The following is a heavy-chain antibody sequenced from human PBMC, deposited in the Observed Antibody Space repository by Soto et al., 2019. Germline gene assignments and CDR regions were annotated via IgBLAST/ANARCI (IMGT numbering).Heavy chain of an antibody. CDR1: VFTLSSFSSYG. J-gene: IGHJ3*02. Sequence: GGSLRLSCAASVFTLSSFSSYGMSWVRQAPGKGLEWVSAISGSGGTTYYADFVKGRFTISRDNSKNTLYLQMNSLRAEDTAVYYCARPTSESRGYYLPRDAFDIWGQGTMVTVS. CDR3: ARPTSESRGYYLPRDAFDI. V-gene: IGHV3-23*01. D-gene: IGHD3-22*01. CDR2: ISGSGGTT.